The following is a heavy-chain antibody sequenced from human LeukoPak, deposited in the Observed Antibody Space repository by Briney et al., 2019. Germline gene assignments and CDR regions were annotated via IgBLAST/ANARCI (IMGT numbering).Heavy chain of an antibody. CDR2: IGISSNKI. CDR1: GFTFSSYA. V-gene: IGHV3-21*01. J-gene: IGHJ4*02. CDR3: ARDWPFDY. Sequence: GGSLRLSCAASGFTFSSYAMSWVRQAPGKGLEWVSSIGISSNKIYYADSVKGRFIISRDNAKNSVYLQMNSLRAEDTAVYYCARDWPFDYWGQGTLVTVSS.